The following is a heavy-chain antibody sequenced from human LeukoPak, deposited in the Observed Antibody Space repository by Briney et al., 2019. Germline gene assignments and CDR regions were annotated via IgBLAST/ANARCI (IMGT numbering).Heavy chain of an antibody. CDR3: ARDGSNWSNDYYHGVDV. Sequence: SETLSLTCTVSGDSVTTYYWSWIRQPPGKGLEWLGYVYYSGSATYNPSLKSRVTISVDTSKNQFSLRLSSVAAADTAVYYCARDGSNWSNDYYHGVDVWGQGTTVTVSS. J-gene: IGHJ6*02. CDR1: GDSVTTYY. D-gene: IGHD4-11*01. CDR2: VYYSGSA. V-gene: IGHV4-59*02.